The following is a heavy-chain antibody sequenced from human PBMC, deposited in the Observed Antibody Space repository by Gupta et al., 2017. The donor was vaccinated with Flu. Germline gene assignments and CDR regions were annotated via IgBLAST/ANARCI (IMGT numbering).Heavy chain of an antibody. Sequence: QVQLVQPGAEVKKPGASAKVSCKASGYTLTGYYIHWVRQAPAHGLEWMGWINPNSGGTNYAQKFQGRVTMTRDTSISTAYMELSRLRSDDTAVYYCARDWAHCSSTSCYPYNWFDPWGQGTLVTVSS. D-gene: IGHD2-2*01. V-gene: IGHV1-2*02. J-gene: IGHJ5*02. CDR1: GYTLTGYY. CDR2: INPNSGGT. CDR3: ARDWAHCSSTSCYPYNWFDP.